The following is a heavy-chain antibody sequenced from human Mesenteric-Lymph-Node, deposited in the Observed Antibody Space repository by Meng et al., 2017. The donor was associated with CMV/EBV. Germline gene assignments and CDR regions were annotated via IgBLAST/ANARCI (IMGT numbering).Heavy chain of an antibody. CDR2: ISPVFGTT. CDR3: ARGDTQFMNPDPIFGS. D-gene: IGHD3-3*01. V-gene: IGHV1-69*05. J-gene: IGHJ5*02. CDR1: STFSSCA. Sequence: STFSSCAFSWVRQAPGQGLEWMGGISPVFGTTHYAQKFQGRVTITTDESTSTAYMELSSLRYEDTAVYFCARGDTQFMNPDPIFGSWGQGTLVTVSS.